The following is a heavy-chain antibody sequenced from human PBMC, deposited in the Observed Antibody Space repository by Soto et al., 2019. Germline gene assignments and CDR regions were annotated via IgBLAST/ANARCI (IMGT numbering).Heavy chain of an antibody. CDR1: GFIVSSSY. V-gene: IGHV3-53*02. Sequence: DVQLVETGGGLIQPGGSLRLSCAASGFIVSSSYMSWVRQAPGKGLEWVSVIYSDGRTCYADSVKGRFTISRDNSKNTLYLQMNSLSAEDTAVYYCARCSGWYGQCYFDCWGQGTLVTVSS. D-gene: IGHD6-13*01. CDR2: IYSDGRT. J-gene: IGHJ4*02. CDR3: ARCSGWYGQCYFDC.